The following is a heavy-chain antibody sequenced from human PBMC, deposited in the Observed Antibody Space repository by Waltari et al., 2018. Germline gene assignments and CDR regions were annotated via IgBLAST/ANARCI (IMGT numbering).Heavy chain of an antibody. D-gene: IGHD1-26*01. CDR1: GFTFSSYG. CDR2: IRYDGSNK. V-gene: IGHV3-30*02. CDR3: AKDPYSGSYLAFGY. Sequence: QVQLVESGGGVVQPGGSLRLSCAASGFTFSSYGMHWVRQAPGKGLEWVAFIRYDGSNKYYADSVKGRFTISRDNSKNTLYLQMNSLRAEDTAVYYCAKDPYSGSYLAFGYWGQGTLVTVSS. J-gene: IGHJ4*02.